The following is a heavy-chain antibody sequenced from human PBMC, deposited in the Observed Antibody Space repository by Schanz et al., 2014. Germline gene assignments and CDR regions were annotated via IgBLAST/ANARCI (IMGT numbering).Heavy chain of an antibody. CDR1: GFSFSSYA. Sequence: EVQLLESGGGLVEPGGSLRLSCAASGFSFSSYAMGWVRQARGKGLEWVSAISGSGGSTYYADSMKGRFTVSRDNAENALYLQMNSLRAEDTGLYFCARGGSGSHYRLDYWGQGTLVTVSS. D-gene: IGHD1-26*01. CDR3: ARGGSGSHYRLDY. CDR2: ISGSGGST. J-gene: IGHJ4*02. V-gene: IGHV3-23*01.